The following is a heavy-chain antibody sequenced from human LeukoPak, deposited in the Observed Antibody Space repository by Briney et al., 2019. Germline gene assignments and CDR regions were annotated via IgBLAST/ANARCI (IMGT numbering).Heavy chain of an antibody. Sequence: PGGSLRLSCAASGFTFSTYPMHWVRQAPGKGLEGVASISYDGSDKVFPDSVKGRFAISRDNSNNTLYLQMNSLRAEDTAVYFCARDRVAVYCSGGNCQSRYYYYDMDVWGQGATVTVSS. CDR2: ISYDGSDK. CDR1: GFTFSTYP. J-gene: IGHJ6*02. D-gene: IGHD2-15*01. CDR3: ARDRVAVYCSGGNCQSRYYYYDMDV. V-gene: IGHV3-30*09.